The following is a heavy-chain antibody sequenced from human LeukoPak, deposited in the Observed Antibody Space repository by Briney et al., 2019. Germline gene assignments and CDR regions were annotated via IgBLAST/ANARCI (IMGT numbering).Heavy chain of an antibody. CDR1: GFTFSSYA. CDR2: ISYDGSNK. CDR3: ERGILTGYYPYYFDY. V-gene: IGHV3-30*04. J-gene: IGHJ4*02. Sequence: GGSLRLSCAASGFTFSSYAMHWVRQAPGKGLEWVAVISYDGSNKYYADSVKGRFTISRDNSKNTLYLQMNSLRAEDTAVYYCERGILTGYYPYYFDYWGQGALVTVSS. D-gene: IGHD3-9*01.